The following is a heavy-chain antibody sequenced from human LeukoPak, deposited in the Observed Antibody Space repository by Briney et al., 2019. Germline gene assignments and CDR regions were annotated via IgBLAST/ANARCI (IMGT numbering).Heavy chain of an antibody. V-gene: IGHV4-38-2*02. Sequence: SETLSLTCTVSGYSISSGYYWGWLRQPPGRGLEWIGTIYHSGSTYYNPSLKSRVTTSVDTSKNQFSLKLSSVTAADTAVYFCARAYSSSWYFNWFDPWGQGTQVTVSS. CDR3: ARAYSSSWYFNWFDP. CDR1: GYSISSGYY. D-gene: IGHD6-13*01. CDR2: IYHSGST. J-gene: IGHJ5*02.